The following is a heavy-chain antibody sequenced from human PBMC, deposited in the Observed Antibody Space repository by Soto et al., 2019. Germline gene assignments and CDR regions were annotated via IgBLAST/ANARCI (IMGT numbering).Heavy chain of an antibody. CDR1: GGSVSSGSYY. V-gene: IGHV4-61*01. CDR2: IYYSGST. D-gene: IGHD2-2*02. CDR3: ARDYPPISYYGMDV. Sequence: KSSETLSLTCTVSGGSVSSGSYYWSWIRQPPGKGLEWIGYIYYSGSTNYNPSLKSRVTISVDTSKNQFSLKLSSVTAADTAVYYCARDYPPISYYGMDVWGQGTTVTVSS. J-gene: IGHJ6*02.